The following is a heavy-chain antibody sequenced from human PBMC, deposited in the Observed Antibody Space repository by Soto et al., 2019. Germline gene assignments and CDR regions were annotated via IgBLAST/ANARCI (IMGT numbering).Heavy chain of an antibody. CDR2: INSSGGDT. CDR1: GFTISPYA. D-gene: IGHD4-17*01. CDR3: AKDLYGDYVGDY. Sequence: GGSLRLSCAASGFTISPYAMTWVRQAPGKGLEWVSTINSSGGDTYYADSVKGRFTTSRDNSKNTLYLQMNSLRAEDTAVYYCAKDLYGDYVGDYWGQGTLVTVSS. J-gene: IGHJ4*02. V-gene: IGHV3-23*01.